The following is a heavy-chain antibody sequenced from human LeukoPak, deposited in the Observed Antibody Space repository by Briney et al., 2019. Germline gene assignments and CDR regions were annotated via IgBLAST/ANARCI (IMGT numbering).Heavy chain of an antibody. D-gene: IGHD3-3*01. CDR1: GFTFSSYG. CDR2: ISYDGSNK. J-gene: IGHJ6*02. CDR3: AKDDDVGITIFGVVTETPDYYGMDV. Sequence: GGSLRLSCAASGFTFSSYGMHWVRQAPGKGLEWVAVISYDGSNKYYADSVKGRFTISRDNSKNTLYLQMNSLRAEDTAVYYCAKDDDVGITIFGVVTETPDYYGMDVWGQGTTVTVSS. V-gene: IGHV3-30*18.